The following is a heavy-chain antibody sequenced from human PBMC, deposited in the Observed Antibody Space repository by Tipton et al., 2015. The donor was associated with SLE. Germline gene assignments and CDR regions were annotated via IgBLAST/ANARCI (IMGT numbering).Heavy chain of an antibody. CDR1: GFTFSSYS. D-gene: IGHD3-10*01. CDR3: AREFGKPLQRGAFDI. Sequence: GSLRLSCAASGFTFSSYSMNWVRQAPGKGLEWVSYISSSSSTIYYADSVKGRFTISRDNAKNSLYLQMNSLRAEDTAVYYCAREFGKPLQRGAFDIWGQGTMVTVSS. V-gene: IGHV3-48*01. CDR2: ISSSSSTI. J-gene: IGHJ3*02.